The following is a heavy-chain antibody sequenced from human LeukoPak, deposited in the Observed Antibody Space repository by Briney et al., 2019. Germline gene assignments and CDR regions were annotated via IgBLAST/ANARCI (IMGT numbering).Heavy chain of an antibody. V-gene: IGHV3-23*01. CDR3: AKWGDYGVLTGYYDSDY. Sequence: GGSLRLSCAASGFTFSNYAMSWVRQAPGKGLEWVSAVSGRDTSTYYTDSVKGRFTISRDNSKNTLYLQMNSLSAEDTAIYYCAKWGDYGVLTGYYDSDYWGQGTLVTVSS. J-gene: IGHJ4*02. CDR1: GFTFSNYA. D-gene: IGHD3-9*01. CDR2: VSGRDTST.